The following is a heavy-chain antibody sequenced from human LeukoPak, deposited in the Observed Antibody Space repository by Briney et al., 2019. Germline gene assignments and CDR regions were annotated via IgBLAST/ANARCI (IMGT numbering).Heavy chain of an antibody. CDR2: IYYSGST. J-gene: IGHJ4*02. CDR1: GGSISSSSYY. V-gene: IGHV4-39*01. Sequence: SETLSLTCTVSGGSISSSSYYWGWIRQPPGKGLEWIGSIYYSGSTYYNPSLKSRVTISVDTSKNQFSLKLSSVTAADTAVYYCARRPWDFWSGYYTRGQGTLVTVSS. CDR3: ARRPWDFWSGYYT. D-gene: IGHD3-3*01.